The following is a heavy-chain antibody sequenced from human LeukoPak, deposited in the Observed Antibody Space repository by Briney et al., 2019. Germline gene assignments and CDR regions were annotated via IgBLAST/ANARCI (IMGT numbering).Heavy chain of an antibody. CDR2: IYYSGST. D-gene: IGHD3-10*01. CDR3: ARLSGYGSESPRDH. V-gene: IGHV4-39*01. CDR1: GGSISSSNYY. J-gene: IGHJ5*02. Sequence: KPSETLSLTCIVSGGSISSSNYYWGWIRQPPGKGLEWIGSIYYSGSTYYNPSLKSRVTISVDTSKNQFSLKLSSVTAADTAVYYCARLSGYGSESPRDHWGQGTLVTVSS.